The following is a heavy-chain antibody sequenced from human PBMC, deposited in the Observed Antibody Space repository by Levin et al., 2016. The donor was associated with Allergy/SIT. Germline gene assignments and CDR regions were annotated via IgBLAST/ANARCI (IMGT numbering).Heavy chain of an antibody. CDR2: INPNSGGT. D-gene: IGHD2-15*01. V-gene: IGHV1-2*02. J-gene: IGHJ6*02. CDR3: ARVRSLGNRCTGGSCYPTFYYGMDV. Sequence: WVRQAPGQGLEWMGWINPNSGGTNSAQKFQGRVTMTRDTSISTAYMELSRLRSDDTAVYYCARVRSLGNRCTGGSCYPTFYYGMDVWGQGTTVTVSS.